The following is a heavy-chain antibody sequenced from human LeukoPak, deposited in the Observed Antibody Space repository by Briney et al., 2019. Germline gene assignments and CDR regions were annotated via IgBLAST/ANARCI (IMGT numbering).Heavy chain of an antibody. CDR2: ISSSSSYI. V-gene: IGHV3-21*01. D-gene: IGHD6-13*01. J-gene: IGHJ4*02. CDR1: GFTFSSYS. CDR3: ARDLEAAGTPFDY. Sequence: PGGSLRLSCAASGFTFSSYSMNWVRQAPGKGLEWVSSISSSSSYIYYADSVKGRFTISRDNAKNSLYLQMNSLRAEDTAVYYCARDLEAAGTPFDYWGQGTLVTVSS.